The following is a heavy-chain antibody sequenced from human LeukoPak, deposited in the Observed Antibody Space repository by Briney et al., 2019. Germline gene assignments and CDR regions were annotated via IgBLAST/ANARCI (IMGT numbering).Heavy chain of an antibody. CDR1: GYTFTSYG. V-gene: IGHV1-18*01. J-gene: IGHJ6*03. CDR2: ISAYNGNT. D-gene: IGHD3-10*01. Sequence: ASVKVSCKASGYTFTSYGISWVRQAPGQGLEWMGWISAYNGNTNYAQKLQGRVTMTTDTSTSTAYMELRSLRFDDTAVYYCARAGYYGSGSSPYYYYYMDVWGKGTTVTVSS. CDR3: ARAGYYGSGSSPYYYYYMDV.